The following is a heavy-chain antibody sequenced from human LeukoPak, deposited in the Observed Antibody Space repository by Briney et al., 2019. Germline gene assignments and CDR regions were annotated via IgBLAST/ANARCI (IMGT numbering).Heavy chain of an antibody. CDR1: GFTFSDYY. D-gene: IGHD6-19*01. V-gene: IGHV4-59*01. CDR2: VYYSGSA. J-gene: IGHJ4*02. Sequence: GSLRLSCAASGFTFSDYYMSWIRQPPGKGLEWIGYVYYSGSATYNPSLKSRVTISIDTSKNQFSLTLSSVTAADMAVYYCARDSGYTSGWYEDWGQGTLVIVSS. CDR3: ARDSGYTSGWYED.